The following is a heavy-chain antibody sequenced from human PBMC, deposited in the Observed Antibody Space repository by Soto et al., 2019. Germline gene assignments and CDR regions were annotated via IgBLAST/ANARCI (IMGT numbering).Heavy chain of an antibody. CDR1: GGTFSSYA. V-gene: IGHV1-69*13. J-gene: IGHJ6*02. D-gene: IGHD3-10*01. CDR3: ARKGDKYYYGSGSTHSYYYYYGMDV. CDR2: IIPIFGTV. Sequence: SVKVSCKASGGTFSSYAVSWVRQAPGQGLEWMGGIIPIFGTVIYAQQFQGRVTITADESTSTAYMELSSLRSEDTAVYYCARKGDKYYYGSGSTHSYYYYYGMDVWGQGTTVTVSS.